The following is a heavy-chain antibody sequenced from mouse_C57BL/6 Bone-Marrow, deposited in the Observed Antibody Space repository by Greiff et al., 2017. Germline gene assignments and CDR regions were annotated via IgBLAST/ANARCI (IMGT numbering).Heavy chain of an antibody. D-gene: IGHD2-3*01. Sequence: EVQLQQSGAELVRPGASVKLSCTASGFNIKDDYIHWVKQRPEQGLEWIGWIDPEIGDTEYASKFQGKATITSDTSSNTAYLQLSSLTSEDTAVDYCSSCDGNYFDFWGQGTPLTVAS. CDR1: GFNIKDDY. V-gene: IGHV14-4*01. CDR3: SSCDGNYFDF. J-gene: IGHJ2*01. CDR2: IDPEIGDT.